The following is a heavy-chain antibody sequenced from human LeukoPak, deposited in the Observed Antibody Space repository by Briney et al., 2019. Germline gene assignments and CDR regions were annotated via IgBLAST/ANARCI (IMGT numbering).Heavy chain of an antibody. CDR1: RFTFSYYW. D-gene: IGHD3-16*01. J-gene: IGHJ4*02. V-gene: IGHV3-74*01. CDR2: INTDGTST. Sequence: GGSLRLSCAASRFTFSYYWMHWVRQVPGKGLVWVSNINTDGTSTAYADSVKGRFTISRDNARNTLYLQMNNLRADDTAVYYCARDGERISTIGGFYWLDYWGQGILVTVSS. CDR3: ARDGERISTIGGFYWLDY.